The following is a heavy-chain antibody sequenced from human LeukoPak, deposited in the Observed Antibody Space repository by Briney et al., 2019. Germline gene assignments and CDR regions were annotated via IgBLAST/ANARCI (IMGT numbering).Heavy chain of an antibody. D-gene: IGHD3-22*01. CDR1: GFTVSSNY. CDR2: INSGGNA. Sequence: GGSLRLSCAASGFTVSSNYMNWVRQAPGKGLEWVSVINSGGNAYYADSVKGRFTISRDNSKNMLYLQMNGLRAEDTAVYYCARSQGGTMSLRHFDLWGRGTLVTVSS. J-gene: IGHJ2*01. CDR3: ARSQGGTMSLRHFDL. V-gene: IGHV3-53*01.